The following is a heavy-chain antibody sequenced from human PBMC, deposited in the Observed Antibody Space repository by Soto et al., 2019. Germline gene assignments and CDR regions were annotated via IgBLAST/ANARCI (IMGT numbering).Heavy chain of an antibody. Sequence: GGSLRLSCAASGFGFSSYAMSWVRQAPGKGLEWVSAISTSGSSTYYADTVKGRFTISRDNSKDTLYLQMDSLRAEDTAVYYCAKGSADGVPYYFDYWGQGT. CDR1: GFGFSSYA. CDR2: ISTSGSST. J-gene: IGHJ4*02. D-gene: IGHD6-13*01. V-gene: IGHV3-23*01. CDR3: AKGSADGVPYYFDY.